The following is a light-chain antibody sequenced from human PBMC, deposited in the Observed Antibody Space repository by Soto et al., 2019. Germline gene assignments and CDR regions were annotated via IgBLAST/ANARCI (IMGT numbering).Light chain of an antibody. V-gene: IGKV3-20*01. CDR1: QSVSSTY. J-gene: IGKJ2*01. Sequence: EIVLTQSPGTLSLSPGERATLSCRASQSVSSTYLAWYQQKPGQAPRLLIYGASSRATAIPDRFSGSGSVTDFTLTISRLEPEDFAVYYCQQYGSSPRTFGQGTKLEIK. CDR3: QQYGSSPRT. CDR2: GAS.